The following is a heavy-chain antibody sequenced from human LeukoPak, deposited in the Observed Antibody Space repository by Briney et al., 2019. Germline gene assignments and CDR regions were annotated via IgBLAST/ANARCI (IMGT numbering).Heavy chain of an antibody. D-gene: IGHD4-17*01. V-gene: IGHV3-11*01. Sequence: GGSLRLSCAASGFTFSDYYMSWIRQAPGKGLEWVSYISSSGSTIYYVDSVKGRFTISRDNAKNSLYLQMNSLRAEDTAVYYCARFQAAFYGDYGDGDYWGQGTLVTVSS. CDR2: ISSSGSTI. CDR1: GFTFSDYY. CDR3: ARFQAAFYGDYGDGDY. J-gene: IGHJ4*02.